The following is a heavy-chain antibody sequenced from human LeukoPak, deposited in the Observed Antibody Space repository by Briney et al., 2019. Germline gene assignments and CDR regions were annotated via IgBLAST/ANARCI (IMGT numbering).Heavy chain of an antibody. D-gene: IGHD2-2*01. V-gene: IGHV1-18*01. CDR1: GYNFSNYG. Sequence: ASVRVSCKASGYNFSNYGIDWVRQAPGQGLEWMGWISAYNGNTNYAQKLQGRVTMTTDTSTRTTYMELRSLRSDDTAVYYCARGGYCSSTTCLFGDNWFDPWGQGTLVTVSS. CDR2: ISAYNGNT. J-gene: IGHJ5*02. CDR3: ARGGYCSSTTCLFGDNWFDP.